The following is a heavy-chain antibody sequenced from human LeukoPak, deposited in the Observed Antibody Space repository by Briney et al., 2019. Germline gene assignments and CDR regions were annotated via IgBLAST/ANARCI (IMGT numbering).Heavy chain of an antibody. CDR3: ASPAY. Sequence: PSETLSLTCAVYGVSFSGYYWSWIRQPPGKGLEWIGEINHSGSTNYNPSLKSRVTISVDTSKNQFSLKLSSVTAADTAVYYCASPAYWGQGTLVTVSS. CDR1: GVSFSGYY. CDR2: INHSGST. V-gene: IGHV4-34*01. J-gene: IGHJ4*02.